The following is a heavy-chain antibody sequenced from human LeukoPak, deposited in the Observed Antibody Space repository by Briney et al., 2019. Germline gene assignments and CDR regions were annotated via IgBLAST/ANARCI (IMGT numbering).Heavy chain of an antibody. V-gene: IGHV3-7*01. D-gene: IGHD2-15*01. CDR2: IKDDGSDK. J-gene: IGHJ4*02. CDR3: AKEFNDTPYLNYFDY. CDR1: GFTFSAYW. Sequence: GGSLRLSCAASGFTFSAYWMSWVRQAPGKGLEWVANIKDDGSDKYYVDSVKGRFTISRDNAKNSLYLQMNSLRDDDTAVYYCAKEFNDTPYLNYFDYWGQGTLVTVSS.